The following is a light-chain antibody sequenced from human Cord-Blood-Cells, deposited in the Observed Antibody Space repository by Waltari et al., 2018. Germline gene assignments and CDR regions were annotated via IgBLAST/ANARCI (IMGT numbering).Light chain of an antibody. CDR1: RLRSYY. CDR2: GKK. CDR3: NARDSSGNHWV. Sequence: SSELTQDPAVSVALGQTVRITCQGDRLRSYYASWYQQKPGQATVLGIYGKKNRPSGIPDRFAGSSSGNTASLTIAGAQAEDEADYCCNARDSSGNHWVFGGGTKLTVL. J-gene: IGLJ3*02. V-gene: IGLV3-19*01.